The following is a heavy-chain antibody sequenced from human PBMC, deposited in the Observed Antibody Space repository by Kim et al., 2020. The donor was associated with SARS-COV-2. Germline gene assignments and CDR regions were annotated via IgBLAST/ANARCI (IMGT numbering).Heavy chain of an antibody. J-gene: IGHJ3*02. Sequence: GGSLRLSCAASGFTFSHVWMRWVRQAPGKGLEWVGRIKSRTDGGTTHYAAPVKGRFTISRDDSKSTLDLQMNSLKIEDTAVYYCATEGGGSGGAFEIWGQGTMVTVSS. CDR2: IKSRTDGGTT. V-gene: IGHV3-15*01. D-gene: IGHD6-25*01. CDR3: ATEGGGSGGAFEI. CDR1: GFTFSHVW.